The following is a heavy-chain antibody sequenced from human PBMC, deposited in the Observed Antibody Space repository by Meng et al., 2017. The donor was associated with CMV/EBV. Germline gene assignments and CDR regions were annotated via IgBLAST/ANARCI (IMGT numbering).Heavy chain of an antibody. CDR3: ARYPPKELELQGFDP. D-gene: IGHD1-7*01. CDR1: GFTFSYYY. Sequence: ESLKISCAASGFTFSYYYMSGVRQAPGKGLEWIGSIYYSGSTYYNPSLKSRVTISVDTSKNQFSLKLSSVTAADTAVYYCARYPPKELELQGFDPWGQGTLVTVSS. J-gene: IGHJ5*02. V-gene: IGHV4-38-2*01. CDR2: IYYSGST.